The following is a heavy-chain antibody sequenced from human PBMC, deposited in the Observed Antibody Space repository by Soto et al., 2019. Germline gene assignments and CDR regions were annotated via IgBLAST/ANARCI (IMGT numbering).Heavy chain of an antibody. J-gene: IGHJ6*03. CDR2: INSDGSST. D-gene: IGHD3-3*01. V-gene: IGHV3-74*01. CDR1: GFTFSSYW. CDR3: ARDDAYITIFGVVINYYYYYMDV. Sequence: QPGGSLRLSCAASGFTFSSYWMHWVRQAPGKGLVWVSRINSDGSSTSYADSVKGRFTISRDNAKNTLYLQMNSLRAEDTAVYYCARDDAYITIFGVVINYYYYYMDVWGKGTTVTVSS.